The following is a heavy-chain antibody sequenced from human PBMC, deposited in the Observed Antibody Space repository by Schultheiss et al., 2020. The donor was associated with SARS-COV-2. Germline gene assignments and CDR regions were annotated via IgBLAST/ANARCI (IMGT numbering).Heavy chain of an antibody. Sequence: SETLSLTCAVYGGSFSGYYWSWIRQHPGKGLEWIGYIYYSGSTNYNPSLKSRVTISVDTSKNQFSLKLSSVTAADTAVYYCARRGGVAARPRYYYGMDVWGQGTTVTVSS. D-gene: IGHD6-6*01. CDR2: IYYSGST. CDR3: ARRGGVAARPRYYYGMDV. V-gene: IGHV4-59*08. CDR1: GGSFSGYY. J-gene: IGHJ6*02.